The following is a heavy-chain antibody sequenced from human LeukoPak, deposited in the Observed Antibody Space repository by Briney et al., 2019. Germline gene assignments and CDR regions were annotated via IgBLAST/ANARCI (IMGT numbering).Heavy chain of an antibody. J-gene: IGHJ6*03. CDR1: GFTFSSNY. Sequence: GGSLRLSCAASGFTFSSNYMSWVRQAPGKGLEWVSSISSSSSYIYYADSAKGRFTISRDNAKNSLYLQMNGLRAEDTAVYYCAREHPYSYSMDVWGKGTTVTVSS. CDR3: AREHPYSYSMDV. CDR2: ISSSSSYI. V-gene: IGHV3-21*01.